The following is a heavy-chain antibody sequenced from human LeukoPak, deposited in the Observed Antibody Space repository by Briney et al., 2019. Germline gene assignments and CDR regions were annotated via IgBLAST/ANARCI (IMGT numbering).Heavy chain of an antibody. Sequence: GGSLRLSCAASGFTFSDYYMSWIRQAPGKGLEWVSYISSSGSTIYYADSVKGRFTISRDNSKNTLYLQMNSLRAEDTAVYYCAKDMRASIAVAYYYFDYWGQGTLVTVSS. CDR3: AKDMRASIAVAYYYFDY. V-gene: IGHV3-11*01. J-gene: IGHJ4*02. CDR1: GFTFSDYY. D-gene: IGHD6-19*01. CDR2: ISSSGSTI.